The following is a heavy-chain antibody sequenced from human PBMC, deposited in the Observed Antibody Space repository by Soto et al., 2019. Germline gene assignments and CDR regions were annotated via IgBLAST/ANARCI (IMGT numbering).Heavy chain of an antibody. Sequence: QLQLQESGPGLVKPSETLSLTCTVSGGSISSSSYYWGWIRQPPGKGLEWIGSIYYSGNTYYNPSLKSRVTIYVNTSKNQISLKLRSVTAADTAVYYCASNHENTIDYWGQGTLVTVSS. V-gene: IGHV4-39*01. CDR2: IYYSGNT. CDR1: GGSISSSSYY. J-gene: IGHJ4*02. CDR3: ASNHENTIDY.